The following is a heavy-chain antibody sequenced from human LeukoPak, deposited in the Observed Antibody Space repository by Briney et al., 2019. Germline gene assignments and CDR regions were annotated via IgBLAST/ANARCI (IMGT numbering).Heavy chain of an antibody. D-gene: IGHD1-14*01. J-gene: IGHJ4*02. V-gene: IGHV4-61*05. Sequence: SETLSLTCTVSSGSISNSNYYWGWIRQPPGKGLEWIGYIYYSGSTNYNPSLKSRVTISVDTSKNQFSLKLSSVTAADTAVYYCARYNPFLFFDYWGQGTLVTVSS. CDR3: ARYNPFLFFDY. CDR1: SGSISNSNYY. CDR2: IYYSGST.